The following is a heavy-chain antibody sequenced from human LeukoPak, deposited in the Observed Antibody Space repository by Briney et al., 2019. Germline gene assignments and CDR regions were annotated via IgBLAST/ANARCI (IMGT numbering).Heavy chain of an antibody. CDR2: IIISITYI. CDR3: AIADNSSPGSY. D-gene: IGHD1-1*01. Sequence: SMXWVRQAPRKGLEWVSSIIISITYIYYADSVKARFTISRDNAKNSLYLQMNSLTAADTAVYYCAIADNSSPGSYWGQGTLVTVSS. CDR1: S. V-gene: IGHV3-21*01. J-gene: IGHJ4*02.